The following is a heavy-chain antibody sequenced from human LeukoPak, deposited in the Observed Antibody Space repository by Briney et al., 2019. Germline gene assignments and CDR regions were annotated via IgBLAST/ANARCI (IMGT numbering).Heavy chain of an antibody. V-gene: IGHV3-66*01. Sequence: PGGSLRLSCAASGFTVSSNYMSWVRQAPGKGLEWVSVIYSGGSTYYADSVKGTFTISRDNSKNTLYLQMNSLRAEDTAVYYCARANAGTDYFDYWGQGTLVTVSS. CDR1: GFTVSSNY. CDR3: ARANAGTDYFDY. J-gene: IGHJ4*02. CDR2: IYSGGST. D-gene: IGHD6-13*01.